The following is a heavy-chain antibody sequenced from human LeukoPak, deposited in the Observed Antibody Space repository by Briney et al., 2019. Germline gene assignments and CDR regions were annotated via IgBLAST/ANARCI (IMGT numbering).Heavy chain of an antibody. D-gene: IGHD1-26*01. CDR1: GGSISSSYYY. CDR3: ARQSGSYGGILDN. CDR2: IYYSGST. J-gene: IGHJ4*02. Sequence: SETLSLTCTVSGGSISSSYYYWGWVRQPPGKGLEWIGGIYYSGSTYYNPSLKSRVTISVDTSRNEFSLRLSSVTAADTALYFCARQSGSYGGILDNWGQGILGTVSS. V-gene: IGHV4-39*01.